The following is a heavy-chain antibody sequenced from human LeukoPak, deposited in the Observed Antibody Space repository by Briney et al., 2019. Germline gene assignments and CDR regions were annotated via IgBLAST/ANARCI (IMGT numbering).Heavy chain of an antibody. CDR2: ISSSGGYI. CDR1: GFTFSMYS. Sequence: GGSLRLSCAASGFTFSMYSMHWVRQAPGKGLEWASSISSSGGYIYNADSVKGRFTISRDNAKNSLYLQMNSLRAEDTAVYYCARDGSRGNLVTAPDFWGQGTLVTVSS. D-gene: IGHD2-21*02. J-gene: IGHJ4*02. V-gene: IGHV3-21*01. CDR3: ARDGSRGNLVTAPDF.